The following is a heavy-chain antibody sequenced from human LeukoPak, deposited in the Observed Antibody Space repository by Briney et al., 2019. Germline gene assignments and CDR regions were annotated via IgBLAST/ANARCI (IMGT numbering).Heavy chain of an antibody. D-gene: IGHD4-17*01. J-gene: IGHJ4*02. CDR3: ARDIWGGYGDYPSDY. Sequence: GASVKVSCKASGYTFSTYGISWVRQAPGQGLEWMGWISAYNGNTNYPQKLQGRVTMTTDTSTSTAYMELRSLRSDDTAVYYCARDIWGGYGDYPSDYWGQGTLVTVSS. CDR2: ISAYNGNT. V-gene: IGHV1-18*01. CDR1: GYTFSTYG.